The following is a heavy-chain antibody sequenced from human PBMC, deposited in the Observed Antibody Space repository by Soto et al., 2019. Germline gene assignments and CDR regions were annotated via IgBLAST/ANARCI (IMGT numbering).Heavy chain of an antibody. J-gene: IGHJ5*01. V-gene: IGHV3-30*03. CDR2: ISNDGGTQ. CDR1: TLPVSLYG. CDR3: ARDIWSGNYKWFDS. D-gene: IGHD3-3*01. Sequence: VGSLRLSCAASTLPVSLYGIQWVRQAPGKGLDWVAFISNDGGTQYYADSVKGRFSISRDNSMNTVDLHMNSLRAEDTAIYYCARDIWSGNYKWFDSWGQGTLVTVSS.